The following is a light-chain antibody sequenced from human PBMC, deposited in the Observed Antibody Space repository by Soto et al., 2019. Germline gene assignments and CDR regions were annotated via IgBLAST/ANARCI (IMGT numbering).Light chain of an antibody. J-gene: IGLJ2*01. CDR2: EVT. V-gene: IGLV2-8*01. Sequence: QSVLTQPPSASGSPGQSVTISCTGTSSDVGGYNYVSWYQQHPGKAPKLMIYEVTQRPSGVPNRFSGSKSGNTASLTVSGLQAEDEADYYCSSYAVSTPLVIFGGGTKLTVL. CDR3: SSYAVSTPLVI. CDR1: SSDVGGYNY.